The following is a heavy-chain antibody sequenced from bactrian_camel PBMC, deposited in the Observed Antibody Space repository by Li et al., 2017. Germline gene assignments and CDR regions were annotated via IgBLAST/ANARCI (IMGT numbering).Heavy chain of an antibody. CDR1: GFTFSAYA. V-gene: IGHV3S40*01. CDR2: INSRGGST. J-gene: IGHJ4*01. CDR3: VQKVDYSGAYYYAY. D-gene: IGHD2*01. Sequence: VQLVESGGGLVQPGGSLRLSCAASGFTFSAYAMNWIRQAPGKGLEWVSAINSRGGSTYYADSVKGRFTISRDNAENTVYLQMNSLKSEDMALYYCVQKVDYSGAYYYAYWGQGTQVTVS.